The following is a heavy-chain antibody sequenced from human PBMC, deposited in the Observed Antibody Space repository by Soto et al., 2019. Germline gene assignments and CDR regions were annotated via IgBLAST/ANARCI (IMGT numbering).Heavy chain of an antibody. V-gene: IGHV1-3*01. CDR1: GYSFTGYS. CDR3: AFGTDYFHY. D-gene: IGHD3-16*01. CDR2: IHAGDGNT. Sequence: GASVKVSCKTSGYSFTGYSVHWVRQAPGHGPEWMGWIHAGDGNTKFSQNFQGRVTFTRDTSANTAYMELSSLRSEDTAVYYCAFGTDYFHYWGQGTLVTVSS. J-gene: IGHJ1*01.